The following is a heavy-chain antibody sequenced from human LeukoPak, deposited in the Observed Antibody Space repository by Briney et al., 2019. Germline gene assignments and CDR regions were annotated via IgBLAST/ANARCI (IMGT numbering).Heavy chain of an antibody. V-gene: IGHV1-69*04. D-gene: IGHD3-22*01. Sequence: SVKVSCKPSGGIFSSYAITWVRQAPGQGLEWMGRINPILGIANYAQKFQGRVTITADKSTTTVYMELSSLRSEDTAVYYCARGYDSSGYYLDYWGQGTLVTVSS. CDR1: GGIFSSYA. CDR2: INPILGIA. J-gene: IGHJ4*02. CDR3: ARGYDSSGYYLDY.